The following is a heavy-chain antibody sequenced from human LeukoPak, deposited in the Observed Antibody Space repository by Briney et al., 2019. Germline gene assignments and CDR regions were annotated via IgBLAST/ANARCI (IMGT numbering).Heavy chain of an antibody. CDR2: ISSSSSYI. V-gene: IGHV3-21*01. D-gene: IGHD2-2*01. CDR1: GFTFSSYS. Sequence: GGSLRLSCAASGFTFSSYSMNWVRQAPGKGLEWVSSISSSSSYIYYADSVKGRFTISRDNAKNSLYLQMNSLRAEDTAVYYCARDQLPSLGYCSSTSCYATNDYWGQGTQVTVSS. J-gene: IGHJ4*02. CDR3: ARDQLPSLGYCSSTSCYATNDY.